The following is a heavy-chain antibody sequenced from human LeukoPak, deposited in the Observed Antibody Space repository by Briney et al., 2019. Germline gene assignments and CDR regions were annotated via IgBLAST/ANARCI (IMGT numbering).Heavy chain of an antibody. V-gene: IGHV3-7*01. Sequence: ETLSLTCAVYGGSFSGYYWSWVRQAPGKGLEWVANIKQDGSEKYYVDSVKGRFTISRDNAKNSLYLQMNSLRAEDTAVYYCARDVFTVVVAATLSPGTFDYWGQGTLVTVSS. CDR1: GGSFSGYY. J-gene: IGHJ4*02. D-gene: IGHD2-15*01. CDR3: ARDVFTVVVAATLSPGTFDY. CDR2: IKQDGSEK.